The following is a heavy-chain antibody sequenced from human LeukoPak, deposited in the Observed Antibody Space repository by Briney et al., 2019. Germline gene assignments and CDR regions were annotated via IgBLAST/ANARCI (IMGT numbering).Heavy chain of an antibody. Sequence: GGSLRLSCVASGFTFITYAFHWVRQAPGKGLEYVSAISNNGEDTYYADSVKGRFTISRDNSKNTLYLQMGSLRAEDMAVYYCVRGGGVVAGTYDYWGQGTLVTVSS. CDR2: ISNNGEDT. CDR3: VRGGGVVAGTYDY. J-gene: IGHJ4*02. V-gene: IGHV3-64*02. CDR1: GFTFITYA. D-gene: IGHD6-19*01.